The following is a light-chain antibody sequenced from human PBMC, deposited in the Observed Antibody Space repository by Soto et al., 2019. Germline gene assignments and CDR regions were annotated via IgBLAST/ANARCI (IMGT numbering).Light chain of an antibody. CDR2: GAS. J-gene: IGKJ2*01. CDR3: QQYGSSPPYT. CDR1: QSVSSSY. V-gene: IGKV3-20*01. Sequence: EIVLTQSPGTLSLSPGERATLSCRASQSVSSSYLAWYQQKPGQAPRLLIYGASSRATGIPDRFSGSGSGTDFTLTISRREPEDFAVYYCQQYGSSPPYTFGQVTKLEIK.